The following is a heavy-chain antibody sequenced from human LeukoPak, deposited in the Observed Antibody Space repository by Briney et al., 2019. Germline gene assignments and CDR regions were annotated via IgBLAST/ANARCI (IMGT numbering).Heavy chain of an antibody. CDR1: GGSISSYY. Sequence: SETLSLTCTVSGGSISSYYWSWIRQPDGKGLEWIGRIYTSGSTNYNPSLKSRVTMSVDTSKTQFSLKLSSVTAAATAVYYCARVSYYYGSGSYLVDYWGQGTLVTVSS. CDR2: IYTSGST. D-gene: IGHD3-10*01. CDR3: ARVSYYYGSGSYLVDY. J-gene: IGHJ4*02. V-gene: IGHV4-4*07.